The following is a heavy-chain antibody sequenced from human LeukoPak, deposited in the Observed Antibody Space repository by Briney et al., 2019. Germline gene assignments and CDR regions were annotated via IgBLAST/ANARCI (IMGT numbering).Heavy chain of an antibody. J-gene: IGHJ2*01. D-gene: IGHD3-10*01. CDR1: GYSISSGYY. Sequence: SETLSLTCAVSGYSISSGYYWGWIRQPPGKGPEWIGSIYHSGSTYYNPSLKSRVTISVDTSKNQFSLKLSSVTAADTAVYYCARDGRIWFGELLPTNWYFDLWGRGTLVTVSS. V-gene: IGHV4-38-2*02. CDR3: ARDGRIWFGELLPTNWYFDL. CDR2: IYHSGST.